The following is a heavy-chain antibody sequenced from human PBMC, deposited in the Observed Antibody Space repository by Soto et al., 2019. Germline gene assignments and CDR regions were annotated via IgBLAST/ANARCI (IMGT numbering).Heavy chain of an antibody. CDR3: ARAYSSGCLDY. V-gene: IGHV4-59*01. Sequence: SETLSLTCTVSGGSLSSYYWSWIRQPPGKGLEWIGYIYYSGSTNYNPSLKSRVTISVDTSKNQFSLKLSSVTAADTAVYYCARAYSSGCLDYWGQGTLVTVSS. J-gene: IGHJ4*02. CDR2: IYYSGST. CDR1: GGSLSSYY. D-gene: IGHD6-19*01.